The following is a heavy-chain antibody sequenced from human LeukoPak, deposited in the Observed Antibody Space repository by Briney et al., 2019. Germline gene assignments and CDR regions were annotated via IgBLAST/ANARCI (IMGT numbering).Heavy chain of an antibody. CDR3: ARGLGELSSYRHFDY. Sequence: SETLSLTCTVSGGSISSRSNYWGWIRQPPGKGLEWIGSIYYSGSTYYNPSLKSRVTISVDTSKNQFSLKLSSVTAADTAVYYCARGLGELSSYRHFDYWGQGTLVTVSS. CDR2: IYYSGST. CDR1: GGSISSRSNY. V-gene: IGHV4-39*01. J-gene: IGHJ4*02. D-gene: IGHD3-16*02.